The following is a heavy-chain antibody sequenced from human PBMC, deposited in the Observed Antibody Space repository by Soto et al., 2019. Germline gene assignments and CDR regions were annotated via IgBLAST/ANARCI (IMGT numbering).Heavy chain of an antibody. CDR1: GGTFSHST. CDR2: IIPMFGMT. Sequence: QVQLVQSGAEVKRPGSSVKVSCKASGGTFSHSTVAWVRQDPGHLPAWMGMIIPMFGMTNSAQKFRYRVTFIADTYNNTAYMELRSLRYEDTAVYYGETPSGRLGQFSALPDNWCQGTLVTVSS. J-gene: IGHJ4*02. V-gene: IGHV1-69*09. D-gene: IGHD3-16*01. CDR3: ETPSGRLGQFSALPDN.